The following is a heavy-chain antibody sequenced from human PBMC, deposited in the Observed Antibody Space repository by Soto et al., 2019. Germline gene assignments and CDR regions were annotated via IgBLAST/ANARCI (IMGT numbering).Heavy chain of an antibody. J-gene: IGHJ4*02. V-gene: IGHV4-4*02. D-gene: IGHD5-12*01. Sequence: SETLSLTCAVSGGSISSSNWWSWVRQPPGKGLEWIGEIYHSGSTTYSPSFEGQVTISADKSISTAYLQWSSLKASDTAMYYCAKVMLRWRYVDYWGQGTLVTVSS. CDR1: GGSISSSNW. CDR3: AKVMLRWRYVDY. CDR2: IYHSGST.